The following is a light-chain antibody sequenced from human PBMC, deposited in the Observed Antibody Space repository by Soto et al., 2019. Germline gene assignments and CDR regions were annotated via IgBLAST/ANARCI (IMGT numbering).Light chain of an antibody. CDR1: SSDVGGYNY. Sequence: QYALTQPASVSGSPGQSITISCTGTSSDVGGYNYVSWYQQNPGKAPKLIIYEVSRRPSGVSSRFSGSKSGNTASLTISGLQAEDEADYYCSSYTSSNTVFGGGTKVTVL. CDR2: EVS. V-gene: IGLV2-14*01. CDR3: SSYTSSNTV. J-gene: IGLJ3*02.